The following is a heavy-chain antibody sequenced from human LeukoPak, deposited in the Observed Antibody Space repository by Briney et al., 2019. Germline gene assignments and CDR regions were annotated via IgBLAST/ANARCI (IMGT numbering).Heavy chain of an antibody. CDR1: GGSISSSSYY. J-gene: IGHJ5*02. CDR2: IYHSGST. CDR3: ARGPLYCSGGSCYSSWFDP. D-gene: IGHD2-15*01. V-gene: IGHV4-39*07. Sequence: KPSETLSLTCTVSGGSISSSSYYWGWIRQPPGKGLEWIGEIYHSGSTNYNPSLKSRVTISVDTSKNQFSLKLSSVTAADTAVYYCARGPLYCSGGSCYSSWFDPWGQGTLVTVSS.